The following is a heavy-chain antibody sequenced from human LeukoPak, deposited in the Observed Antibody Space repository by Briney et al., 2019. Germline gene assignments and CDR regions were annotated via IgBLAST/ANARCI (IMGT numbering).Heavy chain of an antibody. J-gene: IGHJ4*02. Sequence: GGSLRLSCAASGFTFSRHWMHWVRQAPGKGLVWISRINSDASDTNYADFVKGRFTISRDNAKSTVYLQINSLRDEDTAVYYCARICSSTDCLIPDWGQGTLVTVSS. D-gene: IGHD2-2*01. CDR3: ARICSSTDCLIPD. CDR2: INSDASDT. CDR1: GFTFSRHW. V-gene: IGHV3-74*01.